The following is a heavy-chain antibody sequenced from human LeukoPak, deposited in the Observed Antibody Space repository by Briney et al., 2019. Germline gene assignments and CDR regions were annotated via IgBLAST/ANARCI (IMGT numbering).Heavy chain of an antibody. Sequence: GGSLRLSCAASGFTFSSYGMHWVRQAPGKGLEWVAVIWYDGSNKYYADSVKGRFTISRDNSKNTLYLQMNSLRAEDMAVYYCARDPRGYYDSSGYYSFDYWGQGTLVTVSS. J-gene: IGHJ4*02. CDR3: ARDPRGYYDSSGYYSFDY. V-gene: IGHV3-33*01. D-gene: IGHD3-22*01. CDR2: IWYDGSNK. CDR1: GFTFSSYG.